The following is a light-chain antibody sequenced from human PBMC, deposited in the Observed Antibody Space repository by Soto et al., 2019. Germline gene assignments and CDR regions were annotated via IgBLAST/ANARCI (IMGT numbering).Light chain of an antibody. Sequence: QSVLTQPASVSGSPGQSITISCTGTSSDVGGYNYVSWYQQHPGKAPKLMIYEVSNRPSGVSNRFSGSKSGNTASLTISGLQDEDEDDYYCSSYTSSSLYVFGTGTKVTV. J-gene: IGLJ1*01. CDR3: SSYTSSSLYV. CDR1: SSDVGGYNY. V-gene: IGLV2-14*01. CDR2: EVS.